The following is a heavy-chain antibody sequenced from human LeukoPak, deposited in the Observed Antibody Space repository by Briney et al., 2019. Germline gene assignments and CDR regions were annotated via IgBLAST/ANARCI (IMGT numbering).Heavy chain of an antibody. D-gene: IGHD2-8*01. Sequence: GGSLRLSCAASGFTFRSHAMSWVRQAPGKGLDWVSAISSGGDATYYADSVKGRFTISRDNSKNTLYLQMNTLRAEDTAVYYCAKRDTNGRYYFDSWGQGALVTVSS. CDR3: AKRDTNGRYYFDS. CDR1: GFTFRSHA. V-gene: IGHV3-23*01. J-gene: IGHJ4*02. CDR2: ISSGGDAT.